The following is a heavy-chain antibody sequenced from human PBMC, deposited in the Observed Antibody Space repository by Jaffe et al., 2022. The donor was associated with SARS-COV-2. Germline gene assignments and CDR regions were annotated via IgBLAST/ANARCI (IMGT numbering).Heavy chain of an antibody. J-gene: IGHJ6*02. Sequence: QVQLVESGGGVVQPGRSLRLSCAASGFTFSSYAMHWVRQAPGQGLEWVAVISYDGSNQYYADSVKGRFTISRDNSKNTLNLQMNSLRAEDTAFYYCARAGYRNGYKHYGMDVWGQGTTVTVSS. CDR1: GFTFSSYA. V-gene: IGHV3-30-3*01. CDR2: ISYDGSNQ. CDR3: ARAGYRNGYKHYGMDV. D-gene: IGHD5-18*01.